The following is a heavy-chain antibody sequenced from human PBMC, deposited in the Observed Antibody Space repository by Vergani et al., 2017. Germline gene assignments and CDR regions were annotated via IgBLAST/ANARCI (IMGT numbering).Heavy chain of an antibody. CDR2: ISYDGSNK. CDR1: GFTFSSYG. D-gene: IGHD1-20*01. J-gene: IGHJ4*02. V-gene: IGHV3-30*18. Sequence: QVQLVESGGGVVQPGRSLRLSCAASGFTFSSYGMHWVRQAPGKGLEWVAVISYDGSNKYYADSVKVRFTISRDNSKNTLYLQMNSVRAEDTAVYFCAKDDGITGTFDYWGQGTLVTVSS. CDR3: AKDDGITGTFDY.